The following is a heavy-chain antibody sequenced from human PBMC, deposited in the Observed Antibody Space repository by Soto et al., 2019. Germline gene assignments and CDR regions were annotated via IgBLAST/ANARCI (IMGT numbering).Heavy chain of an antibody. CDR2: IRAYNGNT. D-gene: IGHD6-19*01. Sequence: VQLVQSGAEVQKPGASVKVSCQASGYTFTSYGISWVRQAPGQGLDWMGWIRAYNGNTNYAQKLHGRVTMTTDTATSTDYMELRSRRSDDTAVYYCARDEGYRSVAGTYCGQGTLVTVSS. V-gene: IGHV1-18*01. J-gene: IGHJ4*02. CDR3: ARDEGYRSVAGTY. CDR1: GYTFTSYG.